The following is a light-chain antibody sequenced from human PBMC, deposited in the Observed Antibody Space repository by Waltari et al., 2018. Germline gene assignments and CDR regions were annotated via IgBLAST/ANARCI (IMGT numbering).Light chain of an antibody. CDR3: QQYNTWPPST. Sequence: EIVMTQSPAALSVSPGERATLPCRASQSVSSNLAWYQHKPGQPPRLLSPGASTRATGVPARFSGSGSGTEFTLTISSLQSEDSAIYYCQQYNTWPPSTFGQGTKLEIK. CDR2: GAS. V-gene: IGKV3-15*01. CDR1: QSVSSN. J-gene: IGKJ2*02.